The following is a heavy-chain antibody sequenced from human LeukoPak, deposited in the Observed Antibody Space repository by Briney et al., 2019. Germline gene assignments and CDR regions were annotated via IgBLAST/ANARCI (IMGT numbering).Heavy chain of an antibody. J-gene: IGHJ4*02. CDR3: ARDFGTTGWHTFDY. CDR2: TYYRSKRYN. CDR1: GDSVSSKNGA. V-gene: IGHV6-1*01. Sequence: SQTLSLTCVVSGDSVSSKNGAWNWIRQSPSRGLELLGRTYYRSKRYNDYAESMEGRMTISQDTSKNQYSLHLNSVTPDDTAVYYCARDFGTTGWHTFDYWGQGTLVTVSS. D-gene: IGHD6-19*01.